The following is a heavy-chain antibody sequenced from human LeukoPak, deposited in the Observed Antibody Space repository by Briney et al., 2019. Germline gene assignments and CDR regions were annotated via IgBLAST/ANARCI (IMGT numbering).Heavy chain of an antibody. Sequence: PGGSLRLSCAASGFTFSSYWMHWVRQAPGKGLVWVSRINSDGSSTSYADSVKGQFTISRDNAKNSLYLQMNSLRAEDTAVYYCARSTSVNYDSSGYSALDYWGQGTLVTVSS. J-gene: IGHJ4*02. CDR1: GFTFSSYW. D-gene: IGHD3-22*01. V-gene: IGHV3-74*01. CDR2: INSDGSST. CDR3: ARSTSVNYDSSGYSALDY.